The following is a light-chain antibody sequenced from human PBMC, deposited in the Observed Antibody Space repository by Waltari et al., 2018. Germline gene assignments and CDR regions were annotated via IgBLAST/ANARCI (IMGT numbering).Light chain of an antibody. J-gene: IGKJ1*01. Sequence: EIVLTQSPGTLPLSPGERATLACRASQSISKYLAWYQQKPGQAPRLLSYHASSRAAGIPDRCRGSVSETDCSVSISRLGPEDYAVYYCQHYESLPVTFGQGTKVEIK. CDR3: QHYESLPVT. CDR2: HAS. CDR1: QSISKY. V-gene: IGKV3-20*01.